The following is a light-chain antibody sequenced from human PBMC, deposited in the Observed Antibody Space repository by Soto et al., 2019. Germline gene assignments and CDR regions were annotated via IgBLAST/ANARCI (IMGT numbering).Light chain of an antibody. CDR3: QQFKSYPWT. CDR1: QSMSDW. CDR2: KAS. V-gene: IGKV1-5*03. J-gene: IGKJ1*01. Sequence: DIQMTQSPSTLSASVGDRVTITCRASQSMSDWLAWYQQKPGKAPNLLIYKASSLESGVPSRFSGSGSGTAFTLTISSLQPDDSATYYCQQFKSYPWTFGQGTKVEIK.